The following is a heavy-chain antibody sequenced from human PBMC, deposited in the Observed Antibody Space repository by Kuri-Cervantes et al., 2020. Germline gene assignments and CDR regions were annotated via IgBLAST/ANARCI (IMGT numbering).Heavy chain of an antibody. CDR3: AKVAQAYFDY. J-gene: IGHJ4*02. Sequence: ASVKVSCKASGYTFTGYYMHWVRQAPGQGLELMGWINPNSGGTNYAQKFQDRVTMTTDTSTSTAYMELTTLTSDDTAVYYCAKVAQAYFDYWGQGTLVTVSS. CDR2: INPNSGGT. V-gene: IGHV1-2*02. CDR1: GYTFTGYY.